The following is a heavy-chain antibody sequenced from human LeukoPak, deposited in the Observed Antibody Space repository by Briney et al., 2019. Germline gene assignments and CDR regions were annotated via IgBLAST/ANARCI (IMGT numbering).Heavy chain of an antibody. Sequence: SETLSLTCTVSGGSVSSSAYYWGWIRQPPEKGLEWIGTIYYSGSTYYNPSLKSRVTISVDTSKNQFSLKLNSVTAADTAVYYCARHLAGHFGGFYFDYWGQGTLVTVSS. CDR2: IYYSGST. D-gene: IGHD2-21*01. J-gene: IGHJ4*02. V-gene: IGHV4-39*07. CDR3: ARHLAGHFGGFYFDY. CDR1: GGSVSSSAYY.